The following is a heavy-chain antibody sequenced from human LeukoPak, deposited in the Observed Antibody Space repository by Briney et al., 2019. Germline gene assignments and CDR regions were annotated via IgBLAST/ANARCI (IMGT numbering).Heavy chain of an antibody. J-gene: IGHJ4*02. D-gene: IGHD1-26*01. V-gene: IGHV3-73*01. CDR2: IRSKGNSYAS. Sequence: GGSLRLSYAASGFTFSGSAMHWVRQASGKGLEWVGCIRSKGNSYASAYAASVKGRFTISRDDSKNTAYLQMNSLKTEDTAVYYCTRREGATRGDYWGQGTLVTVSS. CDR1: GFTFSGSA. CDR3: TRREGATRGDY.